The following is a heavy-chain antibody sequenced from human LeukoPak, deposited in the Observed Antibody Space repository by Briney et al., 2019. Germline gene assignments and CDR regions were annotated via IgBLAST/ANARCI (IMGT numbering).Heavy chain of an antibody. J-gene: IGHJ4*02. D-gene: IGHD4-17*01. CDR2: IYYSGST. V-gene: IGHV4-30-2*01. CDR1: GGSISRGIYS. CDR3: ARDNGDYPYYFDF. Sequence: PSETLSLTCVFSGGSISRGIYSWNWIRQPPGKGLVWIGYIYYSGSTYYHPSLKSRVTKLLDSSKNQFSLKLSSVTAGDTAVYYCARDNGDYPYYFDFWGQGTLVTVSS.